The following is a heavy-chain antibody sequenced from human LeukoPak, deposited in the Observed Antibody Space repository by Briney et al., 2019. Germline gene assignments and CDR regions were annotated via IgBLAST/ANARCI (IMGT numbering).Heavy chain of an antibody. J-gene: IGHJ6*02. D-gene: IGHD5/OR15-5a*01. V-gene: IGHV3-66*04. CDR1: GFTVSSNH. CDR3: ARHLPPTKGGMDV. CDR2: IYSEGST. Sequence: PGGSLRLSCTASGFTVSSNHVSWVCQAPGKGLEWVSVIYSEGSTYYADSVKGRFTISRDNSKNTLYLQMNSLRAEDTAVYYCARHLPPTKGGMDVWGQGTTVTVSS.